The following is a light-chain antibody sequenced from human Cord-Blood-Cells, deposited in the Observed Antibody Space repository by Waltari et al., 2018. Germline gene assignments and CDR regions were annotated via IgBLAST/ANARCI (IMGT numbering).Light chain of an antibody. CDR3: SSYTSSSTRV. V-gene: IGLV2-14*01. J-gene: IGLJ3*02. Sequence: QYALTQPASVSGSPGQSITISCTGTSSDVGGYNYVSWYQQHPGKAPKLMIYDVSKPPSGVSNRFSGSKSGNTASLTISGLQAEDEADYYYSSYTSSSTRVFGGGTKLTVL. CDR1: SSDVGGYNY. CDR2: DVS.